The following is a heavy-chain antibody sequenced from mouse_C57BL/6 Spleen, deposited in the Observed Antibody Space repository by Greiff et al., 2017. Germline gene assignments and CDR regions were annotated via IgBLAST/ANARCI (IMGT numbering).Heavy chain of an antibody. CDR3: AKRNSYAMDY. CDR1: GFSLTSYG. Sequence: VHLVESGPGLVAPSQSLSITCTVSGFSLTSYGVDWVRQPPGKGLEWLGVIWGGSTNYNSALMSRLSISKDNSKSQVFLKMNSLQTDDTAMYYCAKRNSYAMDYWGQGTSDTVSS. CDR2: IWGGST. J-gene: IGHJ4*01. V-gene: IGHV2-9*01.